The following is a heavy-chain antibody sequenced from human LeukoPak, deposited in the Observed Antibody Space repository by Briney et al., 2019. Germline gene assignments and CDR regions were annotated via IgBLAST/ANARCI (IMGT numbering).Heavy chain of an antibody. J-gene: IGHJ4*02. Sequence: GGSLRLSCAASGFTFSSYGMHWVRQAPGKGLEWVAVIWYDGSNRYYADSVKGQFTISRDNSKSTLHLQMDSLRAEDSALYYCAKWPEGATPKFHHWGQGTLVTVSS. CDR3: AKWPEGATPKFHH. CDR1: GFTFSSYG. D-gene: IGHD1-26*01. CDR2: IWYDGSNR. V-gene: IGHV3-33*06.